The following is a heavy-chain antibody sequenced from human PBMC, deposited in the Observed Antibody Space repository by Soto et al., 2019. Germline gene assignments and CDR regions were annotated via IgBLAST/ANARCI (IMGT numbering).Heavy chain of an antibody. J-gene: IGHJ4*02. CDR3: ARGPGASGTYHYFFDY. V-gene: IGHV4-59*01. Sequence: PSETLSLTCTVSGGSLSSYWWSWIRQPPGKGLEWIGYIYYTGSTNYNPSLKSRVTISLDASKNQFSLKLSSVTAADTAVYYCARGPGASGTYHYFFDYWGPGNLVTVSS. CDR2: IYYTGST. CDR1: GGSLSSYW. D-gene: IGHD3-10*01.